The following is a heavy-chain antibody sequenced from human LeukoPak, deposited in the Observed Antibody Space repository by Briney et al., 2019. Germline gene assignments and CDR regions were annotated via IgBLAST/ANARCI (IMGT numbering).Heavy chain of an antibody. J-gene: IGHJ4*02. CDR1: GYTLTELS. CDR3: ATGRSGYGYVIDS. Sequence: ASVKVSCKGSGYTLTELSIHWVRQALGKGLEWMGGFDPEDDETIYAQKFQGRVTLTEDTSTDTAHMELSSLRSEDTAVYYCATGRSGYGYVIDSWGQGTLVTVSS. CDR2: FDPEDDET. V-gene: IGHV1-24*01. D-gene: IGHD5-18*01.